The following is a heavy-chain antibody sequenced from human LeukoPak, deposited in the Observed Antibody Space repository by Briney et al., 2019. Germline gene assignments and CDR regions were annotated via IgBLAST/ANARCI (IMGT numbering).Heavy chain of an antibody. D-gene: IGHD5-12*01. CDR1: GFNFSDYY. J-gene: IGHJ6*02. V-gene: IGHV3-11*06. CDR2: ISSGSSYI. Sequence: GGSLRLSCAASGFNFSDYYMSWIRQAPGKGLEWVSDISSGSSYIKYADSVKGRFTISRDNSKNTLYLQMGSLRAEDTAVYYCARGGHGHDFSPNYYYGLDVWGQGTTVTVSS. CDR3: ARGGHGHDFSPNYYYGLDV.